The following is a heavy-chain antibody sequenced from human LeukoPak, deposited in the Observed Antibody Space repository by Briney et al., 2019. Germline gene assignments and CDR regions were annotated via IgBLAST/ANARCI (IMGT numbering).Heavy chain of an antibody. CDR3: ARDSRFGKLLIPYFDY. CDR1: GFTFSSYN. D-gene: IGHD3-10*01. V-gene: IGHV3-48*02. J-gene: IGHJ4*02. CDR2: ITSRSSSI. Sequence: GGSLRLSCAASGFTFSSYNMNWVRQAPGKGLEWVSYITSRSSSIYYADSVKGRFTISRDNAQNSLYLQMNSLRDEDTAVYYCARDSRFGKLLIPYFDYWGQGTLVTVSS.